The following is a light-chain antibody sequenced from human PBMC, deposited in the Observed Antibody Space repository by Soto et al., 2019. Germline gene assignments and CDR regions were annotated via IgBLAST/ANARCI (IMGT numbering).Light chain of an antibody. V-gene: IGKV3-11*01. CDR1: RSVTTF. CDR3: QQSHNWPRT. Sequence: EIVLTQSPGTLSLSPGERATLSCRASRSVTTFLAWYQQRPGQAPRLLISEASNRAAGIPARFSGSGSGTDFTLTISSLEPEDFGVYYCQQSHNWPRTFGQGTKVEI. J-gene: IGKJ1*01. CDR2: EAS.